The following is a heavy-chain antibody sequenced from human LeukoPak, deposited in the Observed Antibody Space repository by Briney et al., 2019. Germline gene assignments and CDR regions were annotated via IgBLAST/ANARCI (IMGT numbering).Heavy chain of an antibody. V-gene: IGHV4-4*09. D-gene: IGHD6-19*01. J-gene: IGHJ4*02. CDR2: ISASGST. CDR3: ARIIDSSGLPFDY. Sequence: SETLSLTCSVSGGSISSYYWSWVRQPPGKGLEWIGYISASGSTSYNPSLKSRVTISVDTSKNQFSLRLSSVTAADTAVYYCARIIDSSGLPFDYRGQGALVTVST. CDR1: GGSISSYY.